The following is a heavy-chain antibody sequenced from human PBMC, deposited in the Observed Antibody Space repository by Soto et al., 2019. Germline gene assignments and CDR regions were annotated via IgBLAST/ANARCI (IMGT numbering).Heavy chain of an antibody. D-gene: IGHD6-13*01. CDR2: IYYSGST. CDR1: DGYIRSISDY. V-gene: IGHV4-39*01. J-gene: IGHJ4*02. CDR3: ARTAIAAAGTLDY. Sequence: SETLSLTCSAADGYIRSISDYWGRTSKLPGKGLEWIGSIYYSGSTYYNPSLKSRVTISVDTSKNQFSLKLSSVTAADTAVYYCARTAIAAAGTLDYWGQGTLVTVSS.